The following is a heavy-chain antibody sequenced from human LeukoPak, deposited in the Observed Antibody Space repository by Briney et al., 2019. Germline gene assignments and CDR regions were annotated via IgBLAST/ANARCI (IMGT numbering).Heavy chain of an antibody. D-gene: IGHD4-23*01. V-gene: IGHV3-33*01. CDR1: GFTFSSYG. J-gene: IGHJ4*02. CDR2: IWYDGSNK. CDR3: ARDRDYGGSSVGDY. Sequence: GSLRLSCAASGFTFSSYGMDWVRQAPGKGLEWVAVIWYDGSNKYYADSVKGRFTISRDNSKNTLYLQMNTLRAEDTAVYYCARDRDYGGSSVGDYWGQGTLVIVSS.